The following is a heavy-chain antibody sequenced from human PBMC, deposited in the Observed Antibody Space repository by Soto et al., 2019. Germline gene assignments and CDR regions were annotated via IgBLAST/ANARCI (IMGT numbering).Heavy chain of an antibody. J-gene: IGHJ5*01. CDR1: GLTFSSNG. V-gene: IGHV3-30*03. Sequence: QVQLVESGGGVVQPGRSLRLTCAASGLTFSSNGMHWVRQAPGKGLEWVALIAYDGSKTYYGDSVRGRFTISRDTSENTLFLQMNSLRAEDTAVYYCARWVGGSMFDNSGKYDSWGQGTLVTVSS. CDR3: ARWVGGSMFDNSGKYDS. CDR2: IAYDGSKT. D-gene: IGHD3-22*01.